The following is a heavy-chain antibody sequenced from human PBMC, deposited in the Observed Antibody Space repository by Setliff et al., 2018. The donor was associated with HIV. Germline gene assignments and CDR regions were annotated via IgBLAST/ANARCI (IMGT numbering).Heavy chain of an antibody. CDR3: ARVIQTPGSPYARFDF. V-gene: IGHV4-4*02. CDR1: GGSISSSNW. Sequence: SETLSLTCAVSGGSISSSNWWSWVRQPPGKGLEWIGEIYHSGNTNYNPSLKSRVIISVDKSKNQFSLKLSSVTAADTAMYYCARVIQTPGSPYARFDFWGQGTLVTVSS. D-gene: IGHD2-2*01. J-gene: IGHJ4*02. CDR2: IYHSGNT.